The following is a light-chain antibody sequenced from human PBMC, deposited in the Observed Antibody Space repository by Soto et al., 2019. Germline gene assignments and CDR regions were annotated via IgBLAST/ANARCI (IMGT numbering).Light chain of an antibody. CDR3: VSFTSSTTYV. V-gene: IGLV2-14*01. CDR1: SSDVGGSNH. Sequence: QSALTQPASVSDSPGQSITISYTGTSSDVGGSNHVSWYQQHPGKAPKLMIYDVTNRSSGVSHRFSGSKSGSTASLIISGLQAEDEADYYCVSFTSSTTYVFGTGTKVTVL. J-gene: IGLJ1*01. CDR2: DVT.